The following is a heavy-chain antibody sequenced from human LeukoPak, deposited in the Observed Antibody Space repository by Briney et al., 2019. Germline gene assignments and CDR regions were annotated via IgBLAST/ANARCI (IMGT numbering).Heavy chain of an antibody. CDR1: GGSVSSGSYY. Sequence: SETLSLTCTVSGGSVSSGSYYWSWIRQPPGKGLEWIGYIYYSGSTNYNPSLKSRVTISVDTSKNQFSLKLSSVTAADTAVYYCARASEDCSSTTCPGRPFYYHYGMDVWGQGTTVTVSS. D-gene: IGHD2-2*01. V-gene: IGHV4-61*01. CDR3: ARASEDCSSTTCPGRPFYYHYGMDV. CDR2: IYYSGST. J-gene: IGHJ6*02.